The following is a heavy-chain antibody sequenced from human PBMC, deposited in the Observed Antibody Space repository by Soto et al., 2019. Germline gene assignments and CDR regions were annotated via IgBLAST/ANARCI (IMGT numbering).Heavy chain of an antibody. V-gene: IGHV4-30-4*01. CDR1: GGSISSGDYY. D-gene: IGHD4-17*01. CDR3: AREDFRAVTPDY. J-gene: IGHJ4*02. Sequence: QVQLQESGPGLVKPSQTLSLTYTVSGGSISSGDYYWSWIRQTPGKGLEWIGYMYYTGSTYYNPSLKSRVTISVDTSKNQFSLKLSSVTAADTAVYYCAREDFRAVTPDYWGQGTLVTVSS. CDR2: MYYTGST.